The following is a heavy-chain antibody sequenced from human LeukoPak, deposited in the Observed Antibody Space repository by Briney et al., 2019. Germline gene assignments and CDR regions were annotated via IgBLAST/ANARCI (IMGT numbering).Heavy chain of an antibody. J-gene: IGHJ4*02. CDR2: ISYDGSNE. D-gene: IGHD5-18*01. Sequence: PGGSLRLSCAASGFTFSSYAMHWVRQAPGKGLEWVAVISYDGSNEYYADSVKGRFTISRDNSKNTLYLQMNSLRAEDTAVYYCARVYSYGYFDYWGQGTLVTVSS. CDR3: ARVYSYGYFDY. V-gene: IGHV3-30-3*01. CDR1: GFTFSSYA.